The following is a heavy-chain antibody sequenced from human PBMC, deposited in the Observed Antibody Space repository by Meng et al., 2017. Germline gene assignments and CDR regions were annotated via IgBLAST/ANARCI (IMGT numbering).Heavy chain of an antibody. J-gene: IGHJ4*02. CDR2: ISSSGSTI. CDR3: ARGKGDYYGSGSPYRGYFDY. CDR1: GFTFSSYE. Sequence: GGSLRLSCAASGFTFSSYEMNWVRQAPGKGLEWVSYISSSGSTIYYADSVKGRFTISRDNSKNTLYLQMGSLRAEDMAVYYCARGKGDYYGSGSPYRGYFDYWGQGTLVTVSS. V-gene: IGHV3-48*03. D-gene: IGHD3-10*01.